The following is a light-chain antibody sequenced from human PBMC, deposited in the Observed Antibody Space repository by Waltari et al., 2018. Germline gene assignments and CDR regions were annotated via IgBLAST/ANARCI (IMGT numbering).Light chain of an antibody. CDR3: SAFAGSNNFGV. Sequence: QSALTQPPSASGSPGQSVTISCTRTSRDIGGRNFFSWYQQRPGKAPRFLIYDVNKRPSGVSDRFSGSKSGNTASLTVSGLQPDDEATYYCSAFAGSNNFGVFGGGTKLTVL. V-gene: IGLV2-8*01. J-gene: IGLJ3*02. CDR2: DVN. CDR1: SRDIGGRNF.